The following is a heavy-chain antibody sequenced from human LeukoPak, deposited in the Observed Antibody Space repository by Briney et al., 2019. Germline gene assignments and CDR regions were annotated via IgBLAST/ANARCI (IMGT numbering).Heavy chain of an antibody. D-gene: IGHD1-1*01. CDR3: AFPGGTSPPDY. CDR2: INQDGSEK. Sequence: GGSLRLSCAASGFTFSAYGMTWVRQAPEKGLEWVGNINQDGSEKHLVDSVKARFTISRDNARNSLYLQMNSLRVEDTAIYYCAFPGGTSPPDYWGQGTLVTVSS. V-gene: IGHV3-7*01. CDR1: GFTFSAYG. J-gene: IGHJ4*02.